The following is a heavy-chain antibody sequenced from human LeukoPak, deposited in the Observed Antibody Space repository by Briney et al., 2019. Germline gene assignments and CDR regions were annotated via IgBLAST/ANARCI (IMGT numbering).Heavy chain of an antibody. CDR3: ARRDAQSGYLYNWFDP. Sequence: SETLSLTCTVSGASISSSTYRWGWIRQPPGKGLEWIGSICNSGSTYYNPSLKSRVTISVDTSKNQFSLKLSSVTAADTALYYCARRDAQSGYLYNWFDPWGQGTLVTVSS. V-gene: IGHV4-39*01. J-gene: IGHJ5*02. D-gene: IGHD3-22*01. CDR2: ICNSGST. CDR1: GASISSSTYR.